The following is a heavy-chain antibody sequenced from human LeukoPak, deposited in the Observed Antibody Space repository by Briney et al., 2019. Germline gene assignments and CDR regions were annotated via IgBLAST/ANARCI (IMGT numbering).Heavy chain of an antibody. CDR3: ARANARSDDFWSGYSDY. CDR1: GYTFTGYY. V-gene: IGHV1-2*02. Sequence: GASVKVSCEASGYTFTGYYMHWVRQAPGQGLEWMGWINPNSGGTNYAQKFQGRVTMTRDTSISTAYMELSRLRSDDTAVYYCARANARSDDFWSGYSDYWGQGTLVTVSS. J-gene: IGHJ4*02. CDR2: INPNSGGT. D-gene: IGHD3-3*01.